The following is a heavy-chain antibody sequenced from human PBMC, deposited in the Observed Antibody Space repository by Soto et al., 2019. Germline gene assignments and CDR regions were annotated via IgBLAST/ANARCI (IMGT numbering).Heavy chain of an antibody. V-gene: IGHV3-30-3*01. CDR1: GFTFSSYA. D-gene: IGHD2-21*01. J-gene: IGHJ4*02. Sequence: GGSLRLSCAASGFTFSSYAMHWVRQAPGKGLEWVAVISYDGSNKYYADSVKGRFTISRDNSKNTLYLQMNSLRAEDTAVYYCARSPMNLFPPSQYYFDYWGQGTLVTVSS. CDR3: ARSPMNLFPPSQYYFDY. CDR2: ISYDGSNK.